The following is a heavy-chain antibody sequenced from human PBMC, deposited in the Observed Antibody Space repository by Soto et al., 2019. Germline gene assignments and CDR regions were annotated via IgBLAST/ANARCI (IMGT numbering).Heavy chain of an antibody. CDR1: GFTFASYW. CDR2: IREDGGYI. J-gene: IGHJ5*02. CDR3: ARVGQGRFLYP. V-gene: IGHV3-7*04. Sequence: EVQLVESGGGLVQPGGSLRLSCVASGFTFASYWMSWVRQVPGKGLEWVANIREDGGYIGYVDSVRGRFTISRDNGKNSAHPEMNGTRLEYTAVYYSARVGQGRFLYPWGPGTLVTVSS. D-gene: IGHD2-15*01.